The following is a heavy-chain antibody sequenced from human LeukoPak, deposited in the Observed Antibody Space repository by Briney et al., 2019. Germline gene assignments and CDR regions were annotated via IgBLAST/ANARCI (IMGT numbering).Heavy chain of an antibody. Sequence: GGSLRLSCASSGFTFSDYYMTWIRQAPGKGLEWLSYISSTTGRIIYYADSVKGRFTIYRDNTKNSLFLQMVSLRVEDTAVYYCARYYSDAFDVWGQGTVVTVSS. V-gene: IGHV3-11*04. CDR3: ARYYSDAFDV. D-gene: IGHD3-10*01. J-gene: IGHJ3*01. CDR1: GFTFSDYY. CDR2: ISSTTGRII.